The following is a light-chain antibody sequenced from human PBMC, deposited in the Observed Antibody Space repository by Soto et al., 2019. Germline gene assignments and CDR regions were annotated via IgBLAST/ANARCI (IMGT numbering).Light chain of an antibody. CDR1: LTVTNNY. Sequence: EIVLTHSPDTLSLSPGERATLSCRASLTVTNNYLAWYQQKAGQAPRLVIYDASTRATGIPDRFSASGSGTDFTLTISRLEPEDFAVYFCQQYASAPLTFGHGTKVEVK. J-gene: IGKJ1*01. CDR2: DAS. V-gene: IGKV3-20*01. CDR3: QQYASAPLT.